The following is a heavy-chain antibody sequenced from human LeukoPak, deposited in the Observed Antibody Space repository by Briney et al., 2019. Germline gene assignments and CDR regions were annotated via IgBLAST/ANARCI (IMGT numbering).Heavy chain of an antibody. V-gene: IGHV1-2*02. D-gene: IGHD1-26*01. CDR2: INPDSGVT. J-gene: IGHJ4*02. CDR1: GYTFIGYY. CDR3: ASLWDIDY. Sequence: ASVKVSCKASGYTFIGYYMQWVRQAPGQGPEWMGWINPDSGVTNYAQKFQGRVTMTRDTSISTAYMELSRLRSDDTAVYYCASLWDIDYWGQGTLVTVSS.